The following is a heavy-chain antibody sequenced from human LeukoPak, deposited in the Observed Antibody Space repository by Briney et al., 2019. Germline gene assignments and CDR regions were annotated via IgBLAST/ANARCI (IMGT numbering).Heavy chain of an antibody. V-gene: IGHV4-39*07. J-gene: IGHJ4*02. D-gene: IGHD2-21*02. CDR1: GGSISSSSYY. CDR3: AREPSLVVTATGAFDY. Sequence: SETLSLTCTVSGGSISSSSYYWGWIRQPPGKGLEWIGSIYYSGSTYYNPSLKSRVTISVDTSKNQFSLKLSSVTAADTAVYYCAREPSLVVTATGAFDYWGQGTLVTVSS. CDR2: IYYSGST.